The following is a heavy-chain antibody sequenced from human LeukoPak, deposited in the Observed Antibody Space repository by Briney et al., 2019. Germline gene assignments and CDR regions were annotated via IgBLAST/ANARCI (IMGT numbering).Heavy chain of an antibody. CDR1: GFTFSSYW. CDR2: IKQDGSEK. Sequence: GGSLSLSCAASGFTFSSYWMSWVRQAPGKGLEWVANIKQDGSEKYYVDSVKGRFTISRDNAKNSLYLQMNSLRAEDTAVYYCASGPDFWSGTAFGYWGQGTLVTVSS. D-gene: IGHD3-3*01. V-gene: IGHV3-7*01. J-gene: IGHJ4*01. CDR3: ASGPDFWSGTAFGY.